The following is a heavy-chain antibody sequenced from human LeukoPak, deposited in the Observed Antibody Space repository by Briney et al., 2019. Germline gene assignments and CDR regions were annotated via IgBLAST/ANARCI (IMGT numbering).Heavy chain of an antibody. CDR3: ARDRSPGRCTSSSCYGLLFDY. Sequence: GGSLRLSCAASGFTFSTYIMSWVRQAPGKGLEWVSYISSRSGTIFYADSVKGRFTISRDNAKNSLYLQMNSLRDEDTAVYYCARDRSPGRCTSSSCYGLLFDYWGQGTLVTASS. D-gene: IGHD2-2*01. CDR2: ISSRSGTI. J-gene: IGHJ4*02. V-gene: IGHV3-48*02. CDR1: GFTFSTYI.